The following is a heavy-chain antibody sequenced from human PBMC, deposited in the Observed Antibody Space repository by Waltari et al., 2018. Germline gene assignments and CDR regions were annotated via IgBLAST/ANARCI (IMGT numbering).Heavy chain of an antibody. Sequence: QVQLQESGPGLVKPSETLSLTCAVSGYSISSGYYWCWIRQPPGKGLEWIGSIYHSGSTYYNPSLKSRVTISVDTSKNQFSLKLSSVTAADTAVYYCARPVGATYFDYWGQGTLVTVSS. CDR2: IYHSGST. J-gene: IGHJ4*02. D-gene: IGHD1-26*01. V-gene: IGHV4-38-2*01. CDR1: GYSISSGYY. CDR3: ARPVGATYFDY.